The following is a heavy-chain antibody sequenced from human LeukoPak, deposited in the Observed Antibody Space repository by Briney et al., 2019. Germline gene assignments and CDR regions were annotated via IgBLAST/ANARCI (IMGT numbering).Heavy chain of an antibody. V-gene: IGHV3-48*02. Sequence: GRFTVSRDNAKNSLYLQMNSLRDEDTAVYYCARTYYDRNGYYYAFDIWGQGTLVTVSS. CDR3: ARTYYDRNGYYYAFDI. J-gene: IGHJ3*02. D-gene: IGHD3-22*01.